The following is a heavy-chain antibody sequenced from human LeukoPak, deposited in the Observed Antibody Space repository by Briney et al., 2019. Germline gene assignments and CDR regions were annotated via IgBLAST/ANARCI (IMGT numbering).Heavy chain of an antibody. CDR1: GFTFSTYA. J-gene: IGHJ6*04. D-gene: IGHD1-26*01. CDR2: ISSGGRT. CDR3: TRVSGSYFSDV. V-gene: IGHV3-23*01. Sequence: GGSLRLSCAASGFTFSTYAMSWVRQAPGKGLEWVSAISSGGRTYYADSVRGRFTISRDNAKNSLYLQMNSLRAEDTAFYYCTRVSGSYFSDVWGKGTTVTVSS.